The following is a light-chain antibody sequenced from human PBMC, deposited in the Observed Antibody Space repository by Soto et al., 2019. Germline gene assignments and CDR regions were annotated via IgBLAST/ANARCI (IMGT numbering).Light chain of an antibody. CDR1: HSVTSNY. V-gene: IGKV3-20*01. J-gene: IGKJ1*01. CDR2: AAS. CDR3: QQYGSSPQT. Sequence: EIVLTQSPGTLSLSPGERATLSCRASHSVTSNYLAWYQQKPGQAPRLLIYAASGRASGITDRFSGSGSGTDFILTISRLEPEDFAVYYCQQYGSSPQTFGQGTRVDIK.